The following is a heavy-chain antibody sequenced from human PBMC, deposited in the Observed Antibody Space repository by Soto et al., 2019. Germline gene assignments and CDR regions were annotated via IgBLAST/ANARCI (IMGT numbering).Heavy chain of an antibody. CDR1: GGTFSSYT. Sequence: GASVKVSCKASGGTFSSYTISWVRQAPGQGLEWMGRIIPILGIANYAQKFQGRVTITADKSTSTAYMELSSLRSEDTAVYYCATWGDPSRRVEGNFDYWGQGTLVTVSS. J-gene: IGHJ4*02. CDR2: IIPILGIA. CDR3: ATWGDPSRRVEGNFDY. D-gene: IGHD2-21*02. V-gene: IGHV1-69*02.